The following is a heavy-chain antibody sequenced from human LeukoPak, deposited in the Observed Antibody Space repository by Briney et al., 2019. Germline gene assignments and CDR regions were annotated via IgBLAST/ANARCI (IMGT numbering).Heavy chain of an antibody. D-gene: IGHD1-26*01. CDR2: ISYDGSNK. J-gene: IGHJ3*02. Sequence: GGSLRLSCAASGFTFSSYGMHWVRQAPGKGLEWVAVISYDGSNKYYADSVKGRFTISRDNSKNTLYLQMNSLRAEDTAVYYCARGTGYSVFDMWGQGTMVTVSS. CDR3: ARGTGYSVFDM. V-gene: IGHV3-30*03. CDR1: GFTFSSYG.